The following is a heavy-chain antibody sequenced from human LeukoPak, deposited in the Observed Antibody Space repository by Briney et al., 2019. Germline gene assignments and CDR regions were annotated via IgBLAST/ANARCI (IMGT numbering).Heavy chain of an antibody. CDR2: INPNSGGT. CDR1: GYTFTGYY. J-gene: IGHJ6*02. D-gene: IGHD5-12*01. Sequence: VASVKVSCKASGYTFTGYYMHWVRPAPGQGLEWMGWINPNSGGTNYAQKFQGRVTMTRDTSISTAYMELSRLRSDDTAVYYCARRDWVASGYDSSYYGMDVWGQGTTVTVSS. CDR3: ARRDWVASGYDSSYYGMDV. V-gene: IGHV1-2*02.